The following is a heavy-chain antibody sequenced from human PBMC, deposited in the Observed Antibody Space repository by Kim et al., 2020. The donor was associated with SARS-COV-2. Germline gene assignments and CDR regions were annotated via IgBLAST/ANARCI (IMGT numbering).Heavy chain of an antibody. J-gene: IGHJ4*02. D-gene: IGHD3-9*01. V-gene: IGHV3-48*02. CDR3: AREDYDILTGYYKEDSLDY. Sequence: GRFTISRDQAKNSLYLQKNSLRDEDTAVYYCAREDYDILTGYYKEDSLDYWGQGTLVTVSS.